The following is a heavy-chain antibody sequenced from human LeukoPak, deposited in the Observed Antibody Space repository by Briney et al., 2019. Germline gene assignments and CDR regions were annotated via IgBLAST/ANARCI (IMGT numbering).Heavy chain of an antibody. CDR1: GGSISSGGYY. J-gene: IGHJ4*02. CDR3: ARVARRTGVDY. V-gene: IGHV4-31*03. Sequence: SETLSLTCTVSGGSISSGGYYWSWIRQHRGKGLEWIGYIYYSGSTYYNPSLKSRVTISVDTSKNQFSLKLSSVTAADTAVYYCARVARRTGVDYWGQGTLVTVSS. CDR2: IYYSGST. D-gene: IGHD1-14*01.